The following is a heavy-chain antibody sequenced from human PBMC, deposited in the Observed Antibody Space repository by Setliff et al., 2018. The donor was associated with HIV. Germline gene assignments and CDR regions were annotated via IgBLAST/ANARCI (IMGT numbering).Heavy chain of an antibody. Sequence: LRLSCAASGFTFSLYTMNWVRQAPGKGLEWVSSISSSSSYIYYADSVKGRFTISRDNAKNSLSLQMNSLRAEDTAMYYCARQAWVGELNWFDPWGQGTLVTVS. V-gene: IGHV3-21*01. D-gene: IGHD3-10*01. CDR3: ARQAWVGELNWFDP. CDR2: ISSSSSYI. J-gene: IGHJ5*02. CDR1: GFTFSLYT.